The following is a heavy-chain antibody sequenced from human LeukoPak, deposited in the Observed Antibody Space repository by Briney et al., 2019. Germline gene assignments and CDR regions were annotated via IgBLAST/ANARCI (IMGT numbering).Heavy chain of an antibody. D-gene: IGHD2-2*01. CDR1: GFTFSSYG. V-gene: IGHV3-30*02. J-gene: IGHJ3*02. CDR2: IRYDGSNK. Sequence: GGSLRLSCAASGFTFSSYGTHWVRQAPGKGLEWVAFIRYDGSNKYYADSVKGRFTISRDNSKNTLYLQMNSLRAEDTAVYYCAKDCSSTSCSRGAFDIWGQGTMVTVSS. CDR3: AKDCSSTSCSRGAFDI.